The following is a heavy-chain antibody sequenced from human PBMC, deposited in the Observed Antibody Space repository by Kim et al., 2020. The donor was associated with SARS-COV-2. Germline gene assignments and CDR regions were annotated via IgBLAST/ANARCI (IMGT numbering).Heavy chain of an antibody. Sequence: SETLSLTCSVSGGSISTNYWSWIRQPPGKGLEWLGYVYYSGSTNYNPSLKSRVAISLDVFKNQFSLKLSSVTAADTAMYYCASGIVRTGSNPYHYWMHV. CDR2: VYYSGST. J-gene: IGHJ6*01. CDR1: GGSISTNY. D-gene: IGHD1-26*01. V-gene: IGHV4-59*01. CDR3: ASGIVRTGSNPYHYWMHV.